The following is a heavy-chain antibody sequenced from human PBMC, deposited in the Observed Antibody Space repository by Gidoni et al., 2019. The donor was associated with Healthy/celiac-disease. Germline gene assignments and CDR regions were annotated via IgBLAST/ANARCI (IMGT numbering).Heavy chain of an antibody. CDR1: GFTFSSYA. CDR3: ARGGIAAAGYYFDY. CDR2: ISYDGSNK. J-gene: IGHJ4*02. V-gene: IGHV3-30-3*01. Sequence: QVQLVESGGGVVQPGRSLRLSCAASGFTFSSYAMHWVRQAPGKGLEWVAVISYDGSNKYYADSVKGRFTISRDNSKNTLYLQMNSLRAEDTAVYYCARGGIAAAGYYFDYWGQGTLVTVSS. D-gene: IGHD6-13*01.